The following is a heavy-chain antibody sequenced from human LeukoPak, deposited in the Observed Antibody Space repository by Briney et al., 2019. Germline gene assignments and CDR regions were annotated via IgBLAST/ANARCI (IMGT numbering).Heavy chain of an antibody. CDR2: IYTSGST. V-gene: IGHV4-61*02. Sequence: PSETLSLTCAVSGGSISSGSYYWSWIRQPAGKGLEWIGRIYTSGSTNYNPSLKSRVTISVDTSKNQFSLKLSSVTAADTAVYYRARGVSSGWYNWFDPWGQGTLVTVSS. CDR3: ARGVSSGWYNWFDP. J-gene: IGHJ5*02. CDR1: GGSISSGSYY. D-gene: IGHD6-19*01.